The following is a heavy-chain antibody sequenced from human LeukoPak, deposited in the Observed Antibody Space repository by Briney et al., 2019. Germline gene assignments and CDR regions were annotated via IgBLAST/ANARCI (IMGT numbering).Heavy chain of an antibody. V-gene: IGHV1-69*13. CDR2: IIPIFGTA. Sequence: SVKVSCKASGGTFSSYAISWVRQAPGQGLEWMGGIIPIFGTANYAQKFQGRVTITADESTSTAYMELSSLKASDTAMYYCATIVGATHYYFDYWGQGTLITVSS. CDR1: GGTFSSYA. D-gene: IGHD1-26*01. J-gene: IGHJ4*02. CDR3: ATIVGATHYYFDY.